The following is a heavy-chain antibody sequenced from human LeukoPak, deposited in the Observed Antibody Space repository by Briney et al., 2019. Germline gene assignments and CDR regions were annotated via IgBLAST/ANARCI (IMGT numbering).Heavy chain of an antibody. V-gene: IGHV3-48*03. Sequence: GGSLRLSCAASGFTFSSYEMHWVRQAPGRGLECFSYISPVGSTIYYADSVKGRFTISRDNADNSLYLQMNSLGAEDTAVYFCARLGPVNKDHYIDVGGKGTTVTISS. CDR3: ARLGPVNKDHYIDV. CDR2: ISPVGSTI. D-gene: IGHD4-17*01. CDR1: GFTFSSYE. J-gene: IGHJ6*03.